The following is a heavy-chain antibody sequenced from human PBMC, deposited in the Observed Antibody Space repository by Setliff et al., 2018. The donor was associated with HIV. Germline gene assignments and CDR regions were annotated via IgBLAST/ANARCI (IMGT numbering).Heavy chain of an antibody. CDR3: ARVGYHGSGRYSFDY. D-gene: IGHD3-10*01. V-gene: IGHV4-61*09. J-gene: IGHJ4*02. CDR2: IHTSGST. CDR1: GGSISSRSYY. Sequence: SETLSLTCTVSGGSISSRSYYWSWIRQPAGKGLEWIGHIHTSGSTKYNPSLKSRVTISADTSKNQFSLNLSSVTAAETAVYYCARVGYHGSGRYSFDYWGQGTLVTVSS.